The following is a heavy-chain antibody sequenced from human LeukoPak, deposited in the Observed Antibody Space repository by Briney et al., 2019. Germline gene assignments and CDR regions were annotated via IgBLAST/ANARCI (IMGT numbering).Heavy chain of an antibody. V-gene: IGHV3-49*03. D-gene: IGHD3-3*01. J-gene: IGHJ4*02. Sequence: GGSLRLSCSTFGFTFRDYAMSWFRQAPGKGLEWVGFIRSKAYVGTTEYAAPVKGRFTISRDDSNSIAYLQMNSLKTKDTAMYYCSRGSYDYWKKAFFDYWGQGTLVSVSS. CDR2: IRSKAYVGTT. CDR3: SRGSYDYWKKAFFDY. CDR1: GFTFRDYA.